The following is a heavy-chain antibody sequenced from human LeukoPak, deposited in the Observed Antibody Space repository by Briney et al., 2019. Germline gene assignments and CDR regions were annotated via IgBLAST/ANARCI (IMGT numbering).Heavy chain of an antibody. CDR3: ARDHWELLLAYYYYYMDV. D-gene: IGHD1-26*01. Sequence: PGGSLRLSCAASGFTFSTYNMNWVRQAPGKGLEWVSSITSTSSYIYYADSVKGRFTISRDNAKNSLYLQMNSLRAEDTAVYYCARDHWELLLAYYYYYMDVWGKGTTVTVSS. CDR1: GFTFSTYN. CDR2: ITSTSSYI. V-gene: IGHV3-21*01. J-gene: IGHJ6*03.